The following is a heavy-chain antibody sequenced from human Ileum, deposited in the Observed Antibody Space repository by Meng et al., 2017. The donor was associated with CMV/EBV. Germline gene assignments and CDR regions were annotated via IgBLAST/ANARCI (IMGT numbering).Heavy chain of an antibody. Sequence: GGSLRLSCAASGFTFSSYSMNWVRQAPGKGLEWVSYISSSSSTIYYADSVKGRFTISRDNAKNSLYLQMNSLRAEDTAVYYCARDGYYDFWSGYPAQGAFDYWGQGTLVTVSS. CDR3: ARDGYYDFWSGYPAQGAFDY. CDR2: ISSSSSTI. CDR1: GFTFSSYS. D-gene: IGHD3-3*01. V-gene: IGHV3-48*04. J-gene: IGHJ4*02.